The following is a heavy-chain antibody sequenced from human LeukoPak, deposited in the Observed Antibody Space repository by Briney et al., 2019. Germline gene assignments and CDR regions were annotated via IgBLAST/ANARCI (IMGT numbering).Heavy chain of an antibody. CDR2: TYYRSKWYN. V-gene: IGHV6-1*01. D-gene: IGHD6-13*01. CDR3: ARERYSSSWLNWFDP. CDR1: GDSVSSNSAA. J-gene: IGHJ5*02. Sequence: SQTLSHTCAISGDSVSSNSAAWNWVRQSPSRGLEWLGRTYYRSKWYNDYAVSVKSRITINPDTSKNQFSLQLNSVTPEDTAVYYCARERYSSSWLNWFDPWGQGTLVTVSS.